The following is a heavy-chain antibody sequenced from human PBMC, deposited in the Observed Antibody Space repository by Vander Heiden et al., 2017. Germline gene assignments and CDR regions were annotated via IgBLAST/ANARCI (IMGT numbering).Heavy chain of an antibody. CDR3: TTGLANYFAF. V-gene: IGHV3-15*07. CDR1: AFTFSYAW. D-gene: IGHD6-6*01. Sequence: EVQLVESGGGLVEPGGSLRPSCAASAFTFSYAWMHWVRQAPGKGLEWVGRIKSIAHGGTTDYAASVEGRFTISRDDSTKTLYLQMNSLQTGDTAVYYCTTGLANYFAFWGQGTLVTVSS. CDR2: IKSIAHGGTT. J-gene: IGHJ4*02.